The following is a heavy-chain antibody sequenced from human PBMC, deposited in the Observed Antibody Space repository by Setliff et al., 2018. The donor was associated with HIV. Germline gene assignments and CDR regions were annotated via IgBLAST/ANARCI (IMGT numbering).Heavy chain of an antibody. CDR3: AREGVPAAVMWFDP. J-gene: IGHJ5*02. V-gene: IGHV4-39*07. CDR2: IYYSGST. CDR1: GGSISSGSYY. Sequence: PSETLSLTCTVSGGSISSGSYYWGWIRQPPGKGLEWIGSIYYSGSTYYNPSLKSRVTISVDTSKNQFSLKLSSVTASDTAVYYCAREGVPAAVMWFDPWGQGTLVTVSS. D-gene: IGHD2-2*01.